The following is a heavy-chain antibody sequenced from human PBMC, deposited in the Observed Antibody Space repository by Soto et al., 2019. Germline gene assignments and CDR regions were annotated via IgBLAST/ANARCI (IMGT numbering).Heavy chain of an antibody. V-gene: IGHV3-48*02. CDR3: ARGLGYCISTSCYGYGMDV. Sequence: GGSRRLSCAASGFTFSSYSMNWVRQGPGKGLEWVSYISSSSSTIYYADSVKGRFTISRDNAKNSLYLQMNSLRDEDTAVYYCARGLGYCISTSCYGYGMDVWGQGTTVTVSS. J-gene: IGHJ6*02. CDR2: ISSSSSTI. D-gene: IGHD2-2*01. CDR1: GFTFSSYS.